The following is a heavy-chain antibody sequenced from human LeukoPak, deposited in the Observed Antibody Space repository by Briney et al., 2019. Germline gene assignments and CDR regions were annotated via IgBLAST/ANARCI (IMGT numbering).Heavy chain of an antibody. V-gene: IGHV3-7*01. D-gene: IGHD3-22*01. CDR2: IKQDGSEK. CDR3: ARYYDSSGYPPESVDY. J-gene: IGHJ4*02. Sequence: GGSLRLSCAASGFTFSNYWMSWFRQAPGKGLEWVANIKQDGSEKYYVDSVKGRFTISRDNAKNSLYLQMNSLRAEDTAVYYCARYYDSSGYPPESVDYWGQGTLVTVSS. CDR1: GFTFSNYW.